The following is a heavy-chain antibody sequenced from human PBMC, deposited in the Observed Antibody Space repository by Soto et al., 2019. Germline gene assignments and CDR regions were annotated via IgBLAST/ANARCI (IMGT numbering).Heavy chain of an antibody. CDR3: ARQGRRWLQFRFDP. CDR2: IYYSGST. Sequence: SETLSLTCTVSGGSISSSSYYWGWIRQPPGKGLEWIGSIYYSGSTYYNPSLKSRVTISVDTSKNQFSLKLSSVTAADTAVYYCARQGRRWLQFRFDPWGQGTLVTVSS. CDR1: GGSISSSSYY. V-gene: IGHV4-39*01. J-gene: IGHJ5*02. D-gene: IGHD5-12*01.